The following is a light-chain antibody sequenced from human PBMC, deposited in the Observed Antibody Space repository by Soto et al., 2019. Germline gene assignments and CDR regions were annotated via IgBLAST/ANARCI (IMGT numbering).Light chain of an antibody. CDR3: QQLNSYPRT. Sequence: IQLTQSPSSLSASVGDRVTITCRASQGISSYLAWYQQKPGKAPKLLIYAASTLQSGVPSRFSGSESGTDFTLTNSSLQPEDFATYYCQQLNSYPRTFGPGTKVDIK. V-gene: IGKV1-9*01. CDR2: AAS. CDR1: QGISSY. J-gene: IGKJ3*01.